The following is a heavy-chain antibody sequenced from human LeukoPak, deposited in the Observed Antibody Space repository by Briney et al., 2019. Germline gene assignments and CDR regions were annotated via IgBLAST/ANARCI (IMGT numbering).Heavy chain of an antibody. Sequence: GASVKVSCKASGGTFSSYAISWVRQAPGQGLEWMGGIIPIFGTANYAQKFLGRVTITADESTSTVYMELSSLRSEDTAVYYCARAYMTAARHFDYWGQGTLVTVSS. CDR1: GGTFSSYA. V-gene: IGHV1-69*13. CDR3: ARAYMTAARHFDY. CDR2: IIPIFGTA. D-gene: IGHD6-6*01. J-gene: IGHJ4*02.